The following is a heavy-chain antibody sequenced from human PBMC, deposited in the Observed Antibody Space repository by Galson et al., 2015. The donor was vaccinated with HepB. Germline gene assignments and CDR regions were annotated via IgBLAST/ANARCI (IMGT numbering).Heavy chain of an antibody. CDR1: GLTFSSYA. CDR3: ARDYDGIAVAGLDY. V-gene: IGHV3-30*04. Sequence: SLRLSCAASGLTFSSYAMHWVRQAPGKGLEWVAVISYDGSNKYYADSVKGRFTISRDNSKNTLYLQMNSLRAEDTAVYYCARDYDGIAVAGLDYWGQGTLVTVSS. D-gene: IGHD6-19*01. J-gene: IGHJ4*02. CDR2: ISYDGSNK.